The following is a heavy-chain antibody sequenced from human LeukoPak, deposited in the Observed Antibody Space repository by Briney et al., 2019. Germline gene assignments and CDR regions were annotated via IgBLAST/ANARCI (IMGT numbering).Heavy chain of an antibody. V-gene: IGHV3-30*01. CDR3: ARVGVDSRGSSWYLDY. CDR1: GFTFSSYA. Sequence: PGGSLRLSCAASGFTFSSYAMHWVRQAPGKGLEWVAVISYDGSNKYYADSVKGRFTISRDNSKNTLYLQMNSLRAEDTAVYYCARVGVDSRGSSWYLDYWGQGTLVTVSS. CDR2: ISYDGSNK. D-gene: IGHD6-13*01. J-gene: IGHJ4*02.